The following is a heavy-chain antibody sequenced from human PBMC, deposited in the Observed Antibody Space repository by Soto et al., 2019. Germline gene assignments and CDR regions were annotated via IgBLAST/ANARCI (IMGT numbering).Heavy chain of an antibody. J-gene: IGHJ4*02. Sequence: PSETLSLTCTVSGGSISSGDYYWSWIRQPPGKGLERIGYIYYSGSTYYNPSLKSRVTISVDTSKNQFSLKLSSVTAADTAVYYCARYGYYDSSGYFDYWGQGTLVTVSS. CDR1: GGSISSGDYY. D-gene: IGHD3-22*01. CDR2: IYYSGST. CDR3: ARYGYYDSSGYFDY. V-gene: IGHV4-30-4*01.